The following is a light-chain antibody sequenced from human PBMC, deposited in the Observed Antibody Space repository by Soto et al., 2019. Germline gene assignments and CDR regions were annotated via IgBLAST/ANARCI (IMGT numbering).Light chain of an antibody. V-gene: IGKV1-5*03. CDR3: QQYNSYPRT. CDR2: KAS. Sequence: DIQMTQSPSTLSASVGDRVTITCRAGQSISSWLAWYQQKPGKAPKLLIYKASSLESGVPSRFSGSGYGTEFTLTISSLKSDDFATYYCQQYNSYPRTFGQGTKVEIK. CDR1: QSISSW. J-gene: IGKJ1*01.